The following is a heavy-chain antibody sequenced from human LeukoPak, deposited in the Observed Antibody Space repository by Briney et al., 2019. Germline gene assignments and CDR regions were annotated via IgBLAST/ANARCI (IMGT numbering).Heavy chain of an antibody. CDR1: GYTFTSYG. Sequence: GASVKVSCKASGYTFTSYGISWVRQAPGQGLEWMGWISAYNGNTNYAQKLQGRVTMTTDTSTSTAYMELRSLRSDDTAVYYCAREYSSSWYGTDYYYYGMDVWGQGTTVTVSS. J-gene: IGHJ6*02. CDR2: ISAYNGNT. V-gene: IGHV1-18*01. CDR3: AREYSSSWYGTDYYYYGMDV. D-gene: IGHD6-13*01.